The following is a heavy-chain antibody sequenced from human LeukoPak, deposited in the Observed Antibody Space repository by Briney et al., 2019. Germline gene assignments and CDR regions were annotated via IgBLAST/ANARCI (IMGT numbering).Heavy chain of an antibody. CDR3: AGSGYWGYFDY. J-gene: IGHJ4*02. CDR2: IYSDGST. V-gene: IGHV3-53*01. CDR1: GFTVSSNY. D-gene: IGHD3-22*01. Sequence: GGSLRLSCAASGFTVSSNYMSWVRQAPGKGLEWVSIIYSDGSTHYADSVKGRFTISRDNSKNTLYLQMSSLRAEDTAMCYCAGSGYWGYFDYWGQGTLVTVSS.